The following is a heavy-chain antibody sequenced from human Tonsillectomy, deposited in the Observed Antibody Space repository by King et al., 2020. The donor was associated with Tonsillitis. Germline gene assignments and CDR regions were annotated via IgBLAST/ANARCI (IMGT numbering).Heavy chain of an antibody. CDR1: GFTFSSYG. CDR3: AKVSGEGAFDI. D-gene: IGHD3-3*01. CDR2: ISYDGSKK. Sequence: VQLVESGGGVVQPGRSLRLSCAASGFTFSSYGMHWVRQAPGKGLEGVAVISYDGSKKYYADSLKGRFTISRDNSKNTLYLQMNSLRAEDTAVYYCAKVSGEGAFDIWGQGTMVTVSS. V-gene: IGHV3-30*18. J-gene: IGHJ3*02.